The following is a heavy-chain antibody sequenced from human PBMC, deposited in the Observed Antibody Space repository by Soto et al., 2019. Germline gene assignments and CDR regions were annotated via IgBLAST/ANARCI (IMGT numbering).Heavy chain of an antibody. J-gene: IGHJ4*02. D-gene: IGHD3-10*01. CDR3: APRPGGGGY. Sequence: EVQLVESGGGLIQPGGSLRLSCAVSGFTVSNNYMSWVRQAPGKGLEGVSVIYSGGYTAYGDSVKGRFTISRDNSKNTLYLQRNGRGAQDRAVFYWAPRPGGGGYWGQGTLVTVSS. V-gene: IGHV3-53*01. CDR2: IYSGGYT. CDR1: GFTVSNNY.